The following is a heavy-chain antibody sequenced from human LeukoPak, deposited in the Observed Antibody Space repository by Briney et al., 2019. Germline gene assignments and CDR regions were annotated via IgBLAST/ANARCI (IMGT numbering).Heavy chain of an antibody. J-gene: IGHJ4*02. D-gene: IGHD3-16*01. CDR2: IYHSGST. Sequence: PSETLSLTCAVSGYSISSGYYWGWIRQPPGKGLEWIGSIYHSGSTYYNPSLKSRVTISVDTSKNQFSLKPSSVTAADTAVYYCARGPDVLIDYWGQGTLVTVSS. V-gene: IGHV4-38-2*01. CDR3: ARGPDVLIDY. CDR1: GYSISSGYY.